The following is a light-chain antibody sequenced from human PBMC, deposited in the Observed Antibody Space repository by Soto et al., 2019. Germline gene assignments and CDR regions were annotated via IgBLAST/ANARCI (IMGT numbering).Light chain of an antibody. Sequence: EIVLTQSPATLSLSPGERVTLSCRASQSVRSYLAWYQQKPGQAPRLLIYDASNRATGIPARFSGSGSGTDFTLTISSLETEDFAVYYCQQRSSWPLTFGGGTKVEIK. CDR1: QSVRSY. CDR2: DAS. CDR3: QQRSSWPLT. V-gene: IGKV3-11*01. J-gene: IGKJ4*01.